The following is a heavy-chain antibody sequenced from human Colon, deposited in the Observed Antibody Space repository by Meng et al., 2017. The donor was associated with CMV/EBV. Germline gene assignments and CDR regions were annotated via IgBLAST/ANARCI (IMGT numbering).Heavy chain of an antibody. CDR2: IYYSGST. D-gene: IGHD2-8*01. Sequence: GSLRLSCTVSADSIISDYWSWVRQPPGKGLEWIGYIYYSGSTNYNPSLKTRVTISLDTSNNQFSLNLSSVTAADTAVYYCARDKKVPCTNGVCYKPYYYYYGMDVWGQGTTVTVSS. J-gene: IGHJ6*02. CDR1: ADSIISDY. V-gene: IGHV4-59*01. CDR3: ARDKKVPCTNGVCYKPYYYYYGMDV.